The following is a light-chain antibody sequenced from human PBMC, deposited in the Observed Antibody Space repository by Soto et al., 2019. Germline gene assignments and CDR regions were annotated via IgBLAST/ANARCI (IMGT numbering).Light chain of an antibody. CDR3: QQYNSHSFYT. CDR2: LAS. J-gene: IGKJ2*01. CDR1: QSIQSF. V-gene: IGKV1-5*03. Sequence: DIQMTQFPSTLSASVGDAVTITCRASQSIQSFLAWYQQKPGKAPKLLIYLASRLESGVPSGFSGSGSGTEFTLTISSLQPDDFAIYFCQQYNSHSFYTFGQGTKLEVK.